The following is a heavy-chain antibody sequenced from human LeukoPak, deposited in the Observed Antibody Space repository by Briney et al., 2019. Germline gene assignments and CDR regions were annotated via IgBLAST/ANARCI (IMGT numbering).Heavy chain of an antibody. CDR3: AKFPWYSGSYYVNWFDP. D-gene: IGHD1-26*01. CDR2: TSGSGGST. V-gene: IGHV3-23*01. CDR1: GFTFSNYA. J-gene: IGHJ5*02. Sequence: GGSLRLSCAASGFTFSNYAMSWVRQAPGKGLEWVSATSGSGGSTYYADSVKGRFTISRDNSKNTLYLQMNSLRAEDTAVYYCAKFPWYSGSYYVNWFDPWGQGTLVTVSS.